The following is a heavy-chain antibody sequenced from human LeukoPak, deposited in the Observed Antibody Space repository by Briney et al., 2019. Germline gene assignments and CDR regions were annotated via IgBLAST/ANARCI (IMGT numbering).Heavy chain of an antibody. CDR2: IYYSGST. CDR1: GGSISSGDYY. V-gene: IGHV4-30-4*08. D-gene: IGHD3-16*01. CDR3: ARKITFGGVTYFDY. J-gene: IGHJ4*02. Sequence: PSQTLSLTCTVSGGSISSGDYYWSWIRQPPGKGLEWIGYIYYSGSTNYNPSLKSRVTISVDTSKNQFSLKLSSVTAADTAVYYCARKITFGGVTYFDYWGQGTLVTVSS.